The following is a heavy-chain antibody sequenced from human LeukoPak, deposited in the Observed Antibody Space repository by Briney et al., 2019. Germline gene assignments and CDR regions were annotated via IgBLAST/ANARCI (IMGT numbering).Heavy chain of an antibody. CDR1: GGSISSYY. J-gene: IGHJ4*02. CDR2: IYYSGST. CDR3: ARALRDYDSSGYYFGY. V-gene: IGHV4-59*01. Sequence: SETLSLTCTVSGGSISSYYWSWIRQPPGKGLEWIGYIYYSGSTNYNPSLKSRVTISVDTSKNQFSLKLSSVTAADTAVYYCARALRDYDSSGYYFGYWGQGTLVTVS. D-gene: IGHD3-22*01.